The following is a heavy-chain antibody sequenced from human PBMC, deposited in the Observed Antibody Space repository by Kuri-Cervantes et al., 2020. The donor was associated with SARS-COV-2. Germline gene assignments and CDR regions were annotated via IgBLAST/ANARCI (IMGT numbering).Heavy chain of an antibody. CDR2: ISYDGSNK. Sequence: GESLKISCAASGFTFISYAMHWVRQAPGKGLEWVAVISYDGSNKYFAESVKGRFTISRDNSKNTLYLQMNSLSAEDTAVYYCARDSASRVAVGATITEHWGQGTLVTVSS. CDR1: GFTFISYA. D-gene: IGHD1-26*01. J-gene: IGHJ4*02. CDR3: ARDSASRVAVGATITEH. V-gene: IGHV3-30*14.